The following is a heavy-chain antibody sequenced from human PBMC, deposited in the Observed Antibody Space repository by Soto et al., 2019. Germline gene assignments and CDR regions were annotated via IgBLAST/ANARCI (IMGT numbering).Heavy chain of an antibody. Sequence: GASVKVSCEVSGFTLTELSMHWVRQAPGKGLEWMGGFDPEDGETVYAQKFQGRVTMTEDTSTDTAYMDLSGLRSEDTAVYYCATEQAAAGTYYYYGMDVWGQGTTVTVS. J-gene: IGHJ6*02. CDR1: GFTLTELS. CDR3: ATEQAAAGTYYYYGMDV. CDR2: FDPEDGET. V-gene: IGHV1-24*01. D-gene: IGHD6-13*01.